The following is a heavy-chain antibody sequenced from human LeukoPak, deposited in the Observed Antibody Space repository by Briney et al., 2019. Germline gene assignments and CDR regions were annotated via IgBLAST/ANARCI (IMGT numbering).Heavy chain of an antibody. Sequence: SVKVSCKASGGTFSSYAISWVRQAPGQGLEWMGGIIPILGTANYAQKFQGRVTITTDESTSTAYMELSSLSSEDTAVYYCARQRGYSYGSIGYWGQGTLVTVSS. CDR3: ARQRGYSYGSIGY. CDR2: IIPILGTA. CDR1: GGTFSSYA. D-gene: IGHD5-18*01. V-gene: IGHV1-69*05. J-gene: IGHJ4*02.